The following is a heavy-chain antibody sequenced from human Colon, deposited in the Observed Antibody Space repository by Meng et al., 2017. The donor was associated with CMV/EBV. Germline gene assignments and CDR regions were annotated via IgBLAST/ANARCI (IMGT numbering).Heavy chain of an antibody. CDR1: GFSIDSRGVG. Sequence: CSFSGFSIDSRGVGVAWIRQTPGKALEWLALIYWDDEKRYNPSLQNRLTISNDTSKNQVLLTMTNMDPADTATYYCARRGSGSYAFDHWGQGTLVTVSS. J-gene: IGHJ4*02. V-gene: IGHV2-5*02. CDR3: ARRGSGSYAFDH. CDR2: IYWDDEK. D-gene: IGHD1-26*01.